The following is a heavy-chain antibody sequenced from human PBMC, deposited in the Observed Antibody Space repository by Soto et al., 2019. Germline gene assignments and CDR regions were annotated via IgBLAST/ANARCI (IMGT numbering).Heavy chain of an antibody. Sequence: GASVKVSCKASGYTFTRYGISWVRQAPGQGLEWMGWISAYNGNTNYAQKLQGRVTMTTDTSTSTAYRELRSLRSDDTAVYYFVRLVEYSYGYGTNNWFDPWGQGTLGTVSS. D-gene: IGHD5-18*01. CDR3: VRLVEYSYGYGTNNWFDP. V-gene: IGHV1-18*01. CDR2: ISAYNGNT. CDR1: GYTFTRYG. J-gene: IGHJ5*02.